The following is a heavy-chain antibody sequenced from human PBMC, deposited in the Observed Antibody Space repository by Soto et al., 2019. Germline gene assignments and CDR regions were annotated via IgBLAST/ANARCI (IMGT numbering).Heavy chain of an antibody. J-gene: IGHJ5*01. CDR2: ISSSTSYV. Sequence: EVQLVESGGGLVKPGGSLRLSCAASGFTFSRYGMNWLRQAPGKGLEWVASISSSTSYVYYADSVKGRFSTSRDNAKNILYLEMYALRTEDPAVYYCGRDPSEGRVGNWFESWGQGTLVTVSS. D-gene: IGHD2-2*01. CDR1: GFTFSRYG. CDR3: GRDPSEGRVGNWFES. V-gene: IGHV3-21*06.